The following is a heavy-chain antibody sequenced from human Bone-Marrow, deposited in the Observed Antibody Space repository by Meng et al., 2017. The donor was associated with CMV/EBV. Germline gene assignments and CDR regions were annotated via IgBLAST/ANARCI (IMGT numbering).Heavy chain of an antibody. CDR1: GFTFSDYY. V-gene: IGHV3-49*04. CDR3: TRGGVPAAIFDY. Sequence: GESLKISCASSGFTFSDYYMSWVRQAPGKGLEWVGFIRSKAYGGTTEYDASVKGRFTISRDDSKSIAYLQMNSLKTEDTAVYYCTRGGVPAAIFDYWGQGTLVTVSS. CDR2: IRSKAYGGTT. D-gene: IGHD2-2*01. J-gene: IGHJ4*02.